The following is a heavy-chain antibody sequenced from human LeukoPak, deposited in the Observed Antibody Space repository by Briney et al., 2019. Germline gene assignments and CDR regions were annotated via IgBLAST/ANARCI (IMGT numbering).Heavy chain of an antibody. J-gene: IGHJ4*02. CDR2: IDPSDSYT. D-gene: IGHD3-22*01. CDR1: GYSFTSYW. V-gene: IGHV5-10-1*01. CDR3: ARHISPAYDSSGYYSY. Sequence: GESLKISCKGSGYSFTSYWIGWVRQMPGKGLEWMGRIDPSDSYTNYSPSFQGHVTISADKSISTAYLQWSSLKASDTAMYYCARHISPAYDSSGYYSYWGQGTLVTVSS.